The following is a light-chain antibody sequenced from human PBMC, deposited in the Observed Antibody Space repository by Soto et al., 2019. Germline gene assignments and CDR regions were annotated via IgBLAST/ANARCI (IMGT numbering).Light chain of an antibody. J-gene: IGKJ2*01. CDR3: QQSYTTLMNS. Sequence: DTQMTQSPSSLSASVGDRVTITCRTSQNIDNYLNWSQQTPGKAPKLLIYGASNFQSGALSRFIGSGSGTDLSLTINDLHPEDFAIYCCQQSYTTLMNSFGRGTKMEF. V-gene: IGKV1-39*01. CDR1: QNIDNY. CDR2: GAS.